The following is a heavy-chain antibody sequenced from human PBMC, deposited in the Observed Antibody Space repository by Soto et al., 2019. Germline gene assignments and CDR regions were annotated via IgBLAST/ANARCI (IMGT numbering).Heavy chain of an antibody. CDR2: IYWDNDK. D-gene: IGHD3-10*01. Sequence: QITLKESGPTLVKPTQTLTLTCTFSGFSVSTSGVGVAWIRQSPGKALEWLALIYWDNDKRYSPFLQSRVTLTKDTSQNQGVLTMTNMDPVDTATYYCAHKGCRGAGMDVWGQGTTVTVSS. CDR1: GFSVSTSGVG. V-gene: IGHV2-5*02. J-gene: IGHJ6*02. CDR3: AHKGCRGAGMDV.